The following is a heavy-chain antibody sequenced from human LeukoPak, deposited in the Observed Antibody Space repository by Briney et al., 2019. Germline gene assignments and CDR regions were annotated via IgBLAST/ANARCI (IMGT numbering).Heavy chain of an antibody. CDR3: AKVMDRDIVATIRLGSQYYFDY. CDR1: GFTFSSHS. J-gene: IGHJ4*02. Sequence: PGGSLRLSCAAPGFTFSSHSMNWVRQAPGKGLEWVSSISSSSSYIYYADSVKGRFTISRDNSKNTLYLQLNSLRAEDTAVYYCAKVMDRDIVATIRLGSQYYFDYWGQGTLVTVSS. D-gene: IGHD5-12*01. V-gene: IGHV3-21*01. CDR2: ISSSSSYI.